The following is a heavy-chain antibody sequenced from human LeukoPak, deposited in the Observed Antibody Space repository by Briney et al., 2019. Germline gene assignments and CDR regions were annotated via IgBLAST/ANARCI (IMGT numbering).Heavy chain of an antibody. D-gene: IGHD5-24*01. CDR3: ARPGTATIRRFDH. Sequence: GGSLRLSCAASGFTFSSYAMSWVRQAPGKGLEWVSAISASGGSTYYADSVKGRFTISRDNSRNALFLQVSSLRAEDTAVYYCARPGTATIRRFDHWGQGTLVTVSS. CDR1: GFTFSSYA. V-gene: IGHV3-23*01. CDR2: ISASGGST. J-gene: IGHJ4*02.